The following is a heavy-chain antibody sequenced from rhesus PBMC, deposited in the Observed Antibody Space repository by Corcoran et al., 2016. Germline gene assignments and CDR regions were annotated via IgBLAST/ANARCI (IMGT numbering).Heavy chain of an antibody. V-gene: IGHV4-81*01. CDR2: IAGKIAGT. D-gene: IGHD3-3*01. CDR1: GGSISRSNW. CDR3: ARGQYLDWSHFDY. J-gene: IGHJ4*01. Sequence: QVQLQESGPGLVKPSETQSLTCAVSGGSISRSNWWSWIRQSPGKGLGWIGMIAGKIAGTNYNPSLKSRVTISKDASKNQFSLKLSSVTSADTAVYYCARGQYLDWSHFDYWGQGVLVTVSS.